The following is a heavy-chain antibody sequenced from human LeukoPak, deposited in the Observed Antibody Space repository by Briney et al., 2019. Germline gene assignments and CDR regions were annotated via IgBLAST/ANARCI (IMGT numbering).Heavy chain of an antibody. CDR2: FYYSGGT. V-gene: IGHV4-59*01. J-gene: IGHJ3*02. CDR3: ARGMYPFDI. Sequence: SETLSLTCTVSGGSISSYYWSWIRQPPGKGLEWIGYFYYSGGTNYNPSLKSRVTISVDTSKNQFSLKLSSVTAADTAVYYCARGMYPFDIWGQGTMVTVSS. CDR1: GGSISSYY. D-gene: IGHD2-8*01.